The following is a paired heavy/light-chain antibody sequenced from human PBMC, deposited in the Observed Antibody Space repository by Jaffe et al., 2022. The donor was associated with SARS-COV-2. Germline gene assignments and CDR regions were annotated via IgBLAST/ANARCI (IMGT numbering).Heavy chain of an antibody. CDR1: GFTFSSYA. CDR3: KNERGKAAGTNYYYYMDV. D-gene: IGHD6-13*01. Sequence: EVQLVESGGGLVQPGGSLRLSCAASGFTFSSYAMSWVRQAPGKGLEWVSAISGSGGSTYYADSVKGRFTISRDNSKNTLYLQMNSLRAEDTAVYYCKNERGKAAGTNYYYYMDVWGKGTTVTVSS. J-gene: IGHJ6*03. V-gene: IGHV3-23*04. CDR2: ISGSGGST.
Light chain of an antibody. Sequence: NFMLTQPHSVSESPGKTVTISCTGSSGSIASNYVQWYQQRPGSAPTTVIYEDNQRPSGVPDRFSGSIDSSSNSASLTISGLKTEDEADYYCQSYDSSNQVWVFGGGTKLTVL. CDR1: SGSIASNY. CDR2: EDN. J-gene: IGLJ3*02. V-gene: IGLV6-57*02. CDR3: QSYDSSNQVWV.